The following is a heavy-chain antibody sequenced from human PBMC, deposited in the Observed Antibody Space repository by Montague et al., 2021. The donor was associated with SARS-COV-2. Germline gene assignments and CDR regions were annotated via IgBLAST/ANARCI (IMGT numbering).Heavy chain of an antibody. J-gene: IGHJ5*01. CDR3: VKDKASYYYDTSGYYYSALFDX. V-gene: IGHV3-9*01. Sequence: SLRLSCAASGFTFDDYAMHWVRQALGKGLEWVSGISWNSGNMGYADSVKGRFTISRDNAQDSLYLQMSSLRAEDTAFYYCVKDKASYYYDTSGYYYSALFDXWGQGTLVTVSS. D-gene: IGHD3-22*01. CDR2: ISWNSGNM. CDR1: GFTFDDYA.